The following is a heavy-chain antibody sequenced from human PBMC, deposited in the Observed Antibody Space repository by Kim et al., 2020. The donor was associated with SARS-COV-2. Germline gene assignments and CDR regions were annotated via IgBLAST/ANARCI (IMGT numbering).Heavy chain of an antibody. J-gene: IGHJ6*02. D-gene: IGHD1-26*01. CDR2: ISWDGGST. V-gene: IGHV3-43*01. Sequence: GGSLRLSCAASGFTFDDYTMHWVRQAPGKGLEWVSLISWDGGSTYYADSVKGRFTISRDNSKNSLYLQMNSLRTEDTALYYCAKGEGDLYYYGMDVWGQGTTVTVSS. CDR3: AKGEGDLYYYGMDV. CDR1: GFTFDDYT.